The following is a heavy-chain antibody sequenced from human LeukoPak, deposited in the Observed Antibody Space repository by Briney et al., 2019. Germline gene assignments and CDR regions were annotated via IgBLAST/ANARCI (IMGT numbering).Heavy chain of an antibody. V-gene: IGHV3-23*01. D-gene: IGHD3-10*02. CDR2: ISGSGGST. CDR1: GFTFTDYG. J-gene: IGHJ6*04. Sequence: GGTLRLSCAASGFTFTDYGMSWVRQAPGKGLEWVSSISGSGGSTYYADSVKGRFTISRDNSKNTLYLQMNSLRAEDTAVYYCAELGITMIGGVWGKGTTVTISS. CDR3: AELGITMIGGV.